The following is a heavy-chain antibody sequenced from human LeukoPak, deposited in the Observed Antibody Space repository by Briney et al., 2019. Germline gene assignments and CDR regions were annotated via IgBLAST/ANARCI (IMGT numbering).Heavy chain of an antibody. J-gene: IGHJ4*02. D-gene: IGHD2-21*02. CDR3: AKGTSVTAIRYFDS. CDR1: GFTFSSYA. CDR2: ITGSGGGI. V-gene: IGHV3-23*01. Sequence: GGSLRLSCAASGFTFSSYAMTWVRQAPGKGLEWVSLITGSGGGIYYADSVKGRLTISRDNSKNTLYLQMSSLRADDTAVYYCAKGTSVTAIRYFDSGGQGTQVTVSS.